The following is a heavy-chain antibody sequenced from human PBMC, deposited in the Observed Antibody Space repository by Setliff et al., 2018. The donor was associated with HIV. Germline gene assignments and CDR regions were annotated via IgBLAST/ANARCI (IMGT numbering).Heavy chain of an antibody. CDR2: INSDVSIT. V-gene: IGHV3-74*03. Sequence: PGGSLRLSCAASGFTIRNSWMHWVRQAPGKGLVWVAHINSDVSITTYADSVKGRFTISRDNAKNTLYLQMNSLRAEDTAVYYCARDGEYYDSSGYYFRVPFHFWGQGTLVTVSS. CDR3: ARDGEYYDSSGYYFRVPFHF. CDR1: GFTIRNSW. D-gene: IGHD3-22*01. J-gene: IGHJ4*02.